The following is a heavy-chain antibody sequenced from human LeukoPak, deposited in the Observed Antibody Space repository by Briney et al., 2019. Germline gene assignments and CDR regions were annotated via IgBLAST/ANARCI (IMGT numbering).Heavy chain of an antibody. CDR2: INPSGGST. D-gene: IGHD5-18*01. CDR3: ASGGLAIQLWLSSYYYYMDV. J-gene: IGHJ6*03. CDR1: GYTFTSYY. Sequence: GASVKVSCKASGYTFTSYYMHWVRQAPGQGLEWMGIINPSGGSTSYAQKFQGRVTMTRDMSTSTVYMELSSLRSEDTAVYYCASGGLAIQLWLSSYYYYMDVWGKGTTVTVSS. V-gene: IGHV1-46*01.